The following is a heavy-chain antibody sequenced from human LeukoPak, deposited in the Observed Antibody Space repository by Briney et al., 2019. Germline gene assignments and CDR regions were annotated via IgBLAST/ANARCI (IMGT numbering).Heavy chain of an antibody. V-gene: IGHV3-21*01. D-gene: IGHD3-22*01. CDR3: ARARYYDSSGQRNAFDI. CDR2: ISSSSSYI. CDR1: GFTFSSYS. Sequence: GGSLRLSCAASGFTFSSYSMNWVRQAPGKGLEWVSSISSSSSYIYYADSVKGRFTISRDNAKNSLYLQMNSLRAEDTAVYYCARARYYDSSGQRNAFDIWGQGTMVTVSS. J-gene: IGHJ3*02.